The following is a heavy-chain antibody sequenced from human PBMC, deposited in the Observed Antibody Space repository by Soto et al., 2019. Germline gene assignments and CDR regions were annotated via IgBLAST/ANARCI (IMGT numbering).Heavy chain of an antibody. CDR2: ISGSGGST. CDR3: EKDKKTSSSWPYYFDD. V-gene: IGHV3-23*01. D-gene: IGHD6-13*01. Sequence: EVQLLESGGGLVRPGGSLRLSCAASGFTFSSYVMSWVRQAPGKGLGWVSAISGSGGSTYYADSVKGRFTISRDNSKNTLYLQMNSLKGEDTAVYYCEKDKKTSSSWPYYFDDWGQGTLVTVSS. CDR1: GFTFSSYV. J-gene: IGHJ4*02.